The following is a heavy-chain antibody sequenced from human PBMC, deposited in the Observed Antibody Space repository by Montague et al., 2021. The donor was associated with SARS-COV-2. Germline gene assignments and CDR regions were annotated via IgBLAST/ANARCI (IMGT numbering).Heavy chain of an antibody. J-gene: IGHJ4*02. V-gene: IGHV4-39*01. Sequence: SETLSLTCTVSGYSISSSSYYWGWIRQPPGKGLEWIGSIYYSGSTYYNPSLKSRVTISVDTSKNQSSLKLSSVTAADTAVYYCARQRRGGLVSTPRFFDYWGQGTLVTVSS. CDR3: ARQRRGGLVSTPRFFDY. CDR1: GYSISSSSYY. D-gene: IGHD6-19*01. CDR2: IYYSGST.